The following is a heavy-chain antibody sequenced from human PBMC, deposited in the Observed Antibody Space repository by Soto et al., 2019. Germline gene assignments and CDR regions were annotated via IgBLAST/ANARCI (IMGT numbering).Heavy chain of an antibody. CDR3: ARDLYYYDSSGSFDY. Sequence: LRLSCAASGFTFSSYGMHWVRQAPGKGLEWVAVIWYDGSNKYYADSVKGRFTISRDNSKNTLYLQMNSLRAEDTAVYYCARDLYYYDSSGSFDYWGQGTLVTVPS. CDR2: IWYDGSNK. J-gene: IGHJ4*02. V-gene: IGHV3-33*01. CDR1: GFTFSSYG. D-gene: IGHD3-22*01.